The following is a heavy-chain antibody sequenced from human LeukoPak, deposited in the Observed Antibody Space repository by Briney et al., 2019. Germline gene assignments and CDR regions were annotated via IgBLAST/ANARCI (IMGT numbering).Heavy chain of an antibody. J-gene: IGHJ6*02. CDR1: GFTFSNYW. V-gene: IGHV3-74*01. CDR2: INGDGIST. CDR3: TRDDCSGGRCDTYYGMDV. Sequence: GGSLRLSCAASGFTFSNYWMHWVRQVPGKGLMWVSRINGDGISTYYADSVRGRFIISRDNAKNTLYLQMNSLRAEDTAVYYCTRDDCSGGRCDTYYGMDVWGQGTTVTVSS. D-gene: IGHD2-15*01.